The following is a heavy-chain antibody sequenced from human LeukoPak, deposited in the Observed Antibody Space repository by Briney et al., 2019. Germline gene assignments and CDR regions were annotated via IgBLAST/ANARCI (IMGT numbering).Heavy chain of an antibody. J-gene: IGHJ4*02. Sequence: SETLSLTCTVSGGSISSSSYYWGWIRQPPGKGLEWIGSIYYSGSTYYNPSLKSRVTISVDTSKNQFSLKLSSVTAADTAVYYCARGPRHGFNRLYYFDSWGQGTLVTVSS. CDR1: GGSISSSSYY. CDR2: IYYSGST. CDR3: ARGPRHGFNRLYYFDS. V-gene: IGHV4-39*07. D-gene: IGHD5-24*01.